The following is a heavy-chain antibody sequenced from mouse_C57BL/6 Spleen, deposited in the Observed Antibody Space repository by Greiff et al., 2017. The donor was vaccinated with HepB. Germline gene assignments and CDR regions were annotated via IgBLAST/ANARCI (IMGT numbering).Heavy chain of an antibody. CDR2: ISSGGDYI. CDR1: GFTFSSYA. D-gene: IGHD2-5*01. J-gene: IGHJ3*01. CDR3: TRVHYSNYRGWFAY. Sequence: EVMLVESGEGLVKPGGSLKLSCAASGFTFSSYAMSWVRQTPEKRLEWVAYISSGGDYIYYADTVKGRFTISRDNARNTLYLQMSSLKSEDTAMYYCTRVHYSNYRGWFAYWGQGTLVTVSA. V-gene: IGHV5-9-1*02.